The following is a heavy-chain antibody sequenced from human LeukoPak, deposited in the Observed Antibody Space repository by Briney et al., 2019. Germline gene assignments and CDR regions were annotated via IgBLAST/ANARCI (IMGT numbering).Heavy chain of an antibody. D-gene: IGHD1-26*01. J-gene: IGHJ2*01. V-gene: IGHV3-23*01. Sequence: GGSLRLSCAASGFTFSSYAMSWVREAPGKGMEWVSAISGSGGSAYYADSVKGRFTISRDNSKNTLYLQMNSLRAEDTAVYYCATRRDPSSGSYNRVGNWYFDLWGRGTLVTVSS. CDR2: ISGSGGSA. CDR3: ATRRDPSSGSYNRVGNWYFDL. CDR1: GFTFSSYA.